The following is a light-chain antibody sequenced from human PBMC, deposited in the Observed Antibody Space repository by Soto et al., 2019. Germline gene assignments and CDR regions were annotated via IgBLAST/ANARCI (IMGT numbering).Light chain of an antibody. J-gene: IGKJ1*01. V-gene: IGKV3-11*01. CDR3: QQRSNWPPT. CDR1: QSVSTT. Sequence: EIVMTQSPATLSVPPGERATLSCRASQSVSTTFAWYQQRPGQAPRLLIYDTFNRATGIPARFSGSGSGTDFTLTISSLEPEDFAVYFCQQRSNWPPTFGQGTKVDIK. CDR2: DTF.